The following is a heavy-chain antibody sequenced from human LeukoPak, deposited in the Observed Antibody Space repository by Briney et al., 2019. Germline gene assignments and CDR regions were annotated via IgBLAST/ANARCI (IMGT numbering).Heavy chain of an antibody. CDR3: ARLLRVGYCSTTTCNWFDP. CDR1: GVSISSSSYY. V-gene: IGHV4-39*07. D-gene: IGHD2-2*03. J-gene: IGHJ5*02. CDR2: IYYSGTT. Sequence: PSETLSLTCTVSGVSISSSSYYWGWIRQPPGKGLEWIGSIYYSGTTYYNPSLKSRVTISVDTSKNQFSLKLSSVTAADTAVYYCARLLRVGYCSTTTCNWFDPWGQGTLVTVSS.